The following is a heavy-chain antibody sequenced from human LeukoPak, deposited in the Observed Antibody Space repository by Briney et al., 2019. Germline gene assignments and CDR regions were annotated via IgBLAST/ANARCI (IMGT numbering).Heavy chain of an antibody. CDR3: ARADYSSSSWAY. V-gene: IGHV4-34*01. Sequence: SETLSLTCAVYGGSFSGYYWSWIRQPPGKGLEWIGEINHSGSTNYNPSLKSRVTISVDTSKNQFSLKLSSVTAADTAVYYCARADYSSSSWAYWGQGTLVTVSS. J-gene: IGHJ4*02. CDR2: INHSGST. D-gene: IGHD6-6*01. CDR1: GGSFSGYY.